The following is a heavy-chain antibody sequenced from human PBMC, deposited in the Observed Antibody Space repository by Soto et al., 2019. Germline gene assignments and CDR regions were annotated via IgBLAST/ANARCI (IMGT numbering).Heavy chain of an antibody. D-gene: IGHD3-10*01. CDR2: ISGSGGST. J-gene: IGHJ4*02. Sequence: EVQLLESGGGLVQPGGSLRLSCAASGFTFSSYAMSWVRQAPGKGLEWVSAISGSGGSTYYADSVKGRFTISRDTSKNTLYLQMNSLRAEDTAVYYCAKDPDYDGSGSSALYFDYWGQGTLVTVSS. CDR1: GFTFSSYA. CDR3: AKDPDYDGSGSSALYFDY. V-gene: IGHV3-23*01.